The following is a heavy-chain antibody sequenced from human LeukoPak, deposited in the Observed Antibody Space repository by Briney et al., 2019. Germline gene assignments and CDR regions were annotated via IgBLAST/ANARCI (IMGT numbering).Heavy chain of an antibody. D-gene: IGHD3-10*01. J-gene: IGHJ4*02. CDR1: GFSFSSSY. V-gene: IGHV3-7*01. CDR2: IKQDGNEN. CDR3: ARDLRGSEYSHFDS. Sequence: GGSLRLSCVASGFSFSSSYMSWVRQAPGKGLEWVANIKQDGNENHYVDSVKGRFTISRDNAKSSLYLRMNSLRAEDTAVYYCARDLRGSEYSHFDSWGQGTLVTVSS.